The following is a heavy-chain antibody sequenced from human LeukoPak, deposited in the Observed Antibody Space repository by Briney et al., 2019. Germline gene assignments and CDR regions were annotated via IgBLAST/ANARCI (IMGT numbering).Heavy chain of an antibody. J-gene: IGHJ3*01. Sequence: GGSLRLSCAASGFTFSGYAMSWVRQAPGKGLEWVSAVSGSGGSTYYADSVKGLFAISRDNSRNTLYLQMNSLRAEDTAVYYCAKRMIRGVNHDAFDLWGQGTMVTVSS. CDR2: VSGSGGST. CDR3: AKRMIRGVNHDAFDL. CDR1: GFTFSGYA. V-gene: IGHV3-23*01. D-gene: IGHD3-10*01.